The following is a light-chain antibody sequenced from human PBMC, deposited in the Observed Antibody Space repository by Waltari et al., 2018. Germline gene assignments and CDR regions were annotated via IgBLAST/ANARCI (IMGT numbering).Light chain of an antibody. CDR3: QQRSNWPPGRT. V-gene: IGKV3-11*01. Sequence: EIVLTQSPVTLSLSPGERATLSCRASQSVSSYLAWYQQKPGQAPRLLNYDASNRATGIPARFSGSGSGTDFTLTISSLEPEDFAVYYCQQRSNWPPGRTFGQGTKVEIK. CDR1: QSVSSY. J-gene: IGKJ1*01. CDR2: DAS.